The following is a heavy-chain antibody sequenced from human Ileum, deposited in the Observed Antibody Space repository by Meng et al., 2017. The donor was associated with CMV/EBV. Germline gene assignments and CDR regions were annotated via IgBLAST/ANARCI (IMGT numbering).Heavy chain of an antibody. CDR2: FYTNGDT. J-gene: IGHJ4*02. D-gene: IGHD1-1*01. Sequence: GFPVSTTYWSWVRQAPGKGLEWVSVFYTNGDTYYADSVKGRFTISRDNSKNALYLQMNSLRPEDTAVYYCARGGRGSGTHWRHFDYWGRGTLVTVSS. V-gene: IGHV3-66*02. CDR1: GFPVSTTY. CDR3: ARGGRGSGTHWRHFDY.